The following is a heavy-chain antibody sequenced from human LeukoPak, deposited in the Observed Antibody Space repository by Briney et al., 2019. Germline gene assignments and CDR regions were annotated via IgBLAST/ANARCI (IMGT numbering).Heavy chain of an antibody. J-gene: IGHJ4*02. D-gene: IGHD5-18*01. V-gene: IGHV3-7*01. CDR1: GFSFGNSW. CDR2: IKQDGIEK. Sequence: GGSLRLSCTASGFSFGNSWMTWVRQVPGKGLEWVANIKQDGIEKYYVDSMKGRSTISRDNAKNSLYLQMNSLRAEDTAVYYCASTDVDTAMVTSFDYWGQGTLVTVSS. CDR3: ASTDVDTAMVTSFDY.